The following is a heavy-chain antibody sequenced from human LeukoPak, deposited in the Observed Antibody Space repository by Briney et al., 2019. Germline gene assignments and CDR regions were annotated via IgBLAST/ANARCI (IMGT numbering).Heavy chain of an antibody. Sequence: MASETLSLTCTVSGGSISSGGYYWSWIRQPPGKGLEWIGYIYYSGSTNYNPSLKSRVTISVDTSKNQFSLKLSSVTAADTAVYYCARQGEHSSSWSPGSGWYVRVGAFDIWGQGTMVTVSS. CDR1: GGSISSGGYY. D-gene: IGHD6-13*01. CDR2: IYYSGST. J-gene: IGHJ3*02. CDR3: ARQGEHSSSWSPGSGWYVRVGAFDI. V-gene: IGHV4-61*08.